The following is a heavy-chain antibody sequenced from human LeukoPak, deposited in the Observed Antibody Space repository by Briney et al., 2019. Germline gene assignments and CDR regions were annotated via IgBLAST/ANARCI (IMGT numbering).Heavy chain of an antibody. V-gene: IGHV3-73*01. Sequence: GGSLRLSCAASGFTFSGSAMHWVRQASGKELEWVGRIRSKANSYATAYAASVKGRFTISRDDSKNTAYLQMNSLKTEDTAVYYCTRSDYYDREAFDIWGQGTMVTVSS. CDR1: GFTFSGSA. J-gene: IGHJ3*02. CDR2: IRSKANSYAT. D-gene: IGHD3-22*01. CDR3: TRSDYYDREAFDI.